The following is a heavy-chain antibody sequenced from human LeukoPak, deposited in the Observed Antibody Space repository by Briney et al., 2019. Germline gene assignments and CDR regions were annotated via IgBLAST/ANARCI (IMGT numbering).Heavy chain of an antibody. V-gene: IGHV3-7*02. D-gene: IGHD6-19*01. CDR1: EFTFGSYW. Sequence: GGSLRLSCAASEFTFGSYWMSWVRQAPGKGLEWVANIKQVGSEKYYVDSVKGRFTISRDNAKNSLYLQMNSLRAEDTAVYYWVSVSSGWYGTRYYYGMDVWGQGTTVTVSS. CDR2: IKQVGSEK. J-gene: IGHJ6*02. CDR3: VSVSSGWYGTRYYYGMDV.